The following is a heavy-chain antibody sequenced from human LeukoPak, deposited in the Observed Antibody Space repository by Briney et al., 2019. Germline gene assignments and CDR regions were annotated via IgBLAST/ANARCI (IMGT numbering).Heavy chain of an antibody. CDR2: INPNSGGT. V-gene: IGHV1-2*02. CDR1: GYTFTGYY. J-gene: IGHJ4*02. CDR3: ARHPCSGSYYNEDFDY. D-gene: IGHD3-10*02. Sequence: VASVKVSCTASGYTFTGYYMHWVRQAPGQGLEWMGWINPNSGGTNYAQKFQGRVTMTRDTSISTAYMELSRLRSDDTAVYYCARHPCSGSYYNEDFDYWGQGTLVTVSS.